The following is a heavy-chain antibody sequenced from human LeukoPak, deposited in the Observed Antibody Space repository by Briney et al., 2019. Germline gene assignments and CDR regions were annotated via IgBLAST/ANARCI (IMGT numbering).Heavy chain of an antibody. CDR1: GFTFSGYG. V-gene: IGHV3-30*02. Sequence: PGGSLRLSCAASGFTFSGYGMHWVRQAPGKGLEWVAFIRYDGSNKYYADSVKGRFTISRDNSKNTLYLQMNSLRAEDTAVYYCAKDLGDYTGTFDPWGQGTLVTVSS. J-gene: IGHJ5*02. D-gene: IGHD4-17*01. CDR3: AKDLGDYTGTFDP. CDR2: IRYDGSNK.